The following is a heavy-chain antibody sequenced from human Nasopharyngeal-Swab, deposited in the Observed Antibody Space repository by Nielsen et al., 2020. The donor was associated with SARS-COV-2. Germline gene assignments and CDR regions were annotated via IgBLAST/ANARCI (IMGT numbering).Heavy chain of an antibody. J-gene: IGHJ4*02. CDR1: GGSISSSSYY. CDR3: ARLGHSSSSPRRGYFDY. D-gene: IGHD6-6*01. Sequence: SETLSLTCTVSGGSISSSSYYWGWIRQPPGKGLEWIGSIYYSGSTYYNPSLKSRVTISVDTSKSQFSLKLSSVTAADTAVYYCARLGHSSSSPRRGYFDYWGQGTLVTVSS. CDR2: IYYSGST. V-gene: IGHV4-39*01.